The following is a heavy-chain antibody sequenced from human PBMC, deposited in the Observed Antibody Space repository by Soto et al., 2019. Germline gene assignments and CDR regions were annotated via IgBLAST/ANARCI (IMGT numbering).Heavy chain of an antibody. D-gene: IGHD6-19*01. CDR2: VYYRGTT. CDR1: GGSINSNNYY. Sequence: SETLSLTCTVSGGSINSNNYYWGWIRQPPGKGLEWIGNVYYRGTTYYNPSLKGRVTISVDTSKNQFSLKLSSVTAADTAVFFCVRHQRYSSGWYIDYWGQGTLATVSS. CDR3: VRHQRYSSGWYIDY. J-gene: IGHJ4*02. V-gene: IGHV4-39*01.